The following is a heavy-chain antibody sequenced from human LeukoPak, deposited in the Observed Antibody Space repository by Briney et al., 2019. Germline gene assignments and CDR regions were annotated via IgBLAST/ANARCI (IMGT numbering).Heavy chain of an antibody. D-gene: IGHD6-6*01. Sequence: PGRSLRLSCAASGFTFDDYAMHWVRQAPGKGLEWVSGISWNSGSIGYADSVKGRFTISRDNAKNSLYLQMNSLRAEDTALYYCAKDRGRLVTRGWFDPWGQGTLVTVSS. CDR2: ISWNSGSI. CDR1: GFTFDDYA. CDR3: AKDRGRLVTRGWFDP. V-gene: IGHV3-9*01. J-gene: IGHJ5*02.